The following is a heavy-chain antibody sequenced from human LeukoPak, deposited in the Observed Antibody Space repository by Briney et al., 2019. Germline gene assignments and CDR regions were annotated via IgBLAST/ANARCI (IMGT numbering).Heavy chain of an antibody. Sequence: GGTLRLSCAASGFTFSSYGMSWVRQAPGKGLEWVSAISGSGGSTYYADSVKGRFTISRDNSKNTLYLQMNSLRAEDTAVYYCAKERGYSYGFDYWGQGTLVTVSS. CDR2: ISGSGGST. CDR3: AKERGYSYGFDY. CDR1: GFTFSSYG. D-gene: IGHD5-18*01. J-gene: IGHJ4*02. V-gene: IGHV3-23*01.